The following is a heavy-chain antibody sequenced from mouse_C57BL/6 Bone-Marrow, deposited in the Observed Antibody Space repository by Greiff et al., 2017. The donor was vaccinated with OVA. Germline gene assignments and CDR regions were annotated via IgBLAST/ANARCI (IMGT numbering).Heavy chain of an antibody. D-gene: IGHD2-5*01. Sequence: SPDLACSVTGYSITCDYWTWIRKFPGTKLEYLGYISYSGSTYYHPSLHSRISITRDTTKNQYYPQLNSVTTEDTATYYRARRYSNYDWYFGVGGTGTTVTDST. J-gene: IGHJ1*03. CDR1: GYSITCDY. CDR3: ARRYSNYDWYFGV. CDR2: ISYSGST. V-gene: IGHV3-8*01.